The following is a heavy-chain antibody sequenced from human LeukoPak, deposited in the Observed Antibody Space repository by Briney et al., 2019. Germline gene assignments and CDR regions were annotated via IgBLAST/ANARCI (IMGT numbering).Heavy chain of an antibody. J-gene: IGHJ4*02. V-gene: IGHV3-53*01. Sequence: PGGSLRLSCAASGFTVSSNYMSWVRQAPGKGLEWVSVIYSGGSTYYADSVKGRFTISRDNSKNTLYLQMNSLRAEDTAVYYCARDRSTYYYDSSGYISWGQGTLVTVSS. D-gene: IGHD3-22*01. CDR1: GFTVSSNY. CDR2: IYSGGST. CDR3: ARDRSTYYYDSSGYIS.